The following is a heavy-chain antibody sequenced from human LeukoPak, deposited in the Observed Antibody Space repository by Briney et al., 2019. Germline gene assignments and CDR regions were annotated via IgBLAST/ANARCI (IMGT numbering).Heavy chain of an antibody. Sequence: GASVTVSCKASGYTFTGYYMHWVRQAPGQGLEWMGWINPNSGGTNFAQKFQGRVTMTRDTSISTAYMELSRLRSDDTAVYYCARGDMIVVVTRGWLEDYWGQGTLVTVSS. D-gene: IGHD3-22*01. V-gene: IGHV1-2*02. CDR1: GYTFTGYY. CDR3: ARGDMIVVVTRGWLEDY. CDR2: INPNSGGT. J-gene: IGHJ4*02.